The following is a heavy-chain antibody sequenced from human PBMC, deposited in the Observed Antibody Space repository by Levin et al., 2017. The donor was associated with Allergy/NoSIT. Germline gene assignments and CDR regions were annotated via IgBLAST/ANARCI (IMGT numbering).Heavy chain of an antibody. CDR3: ARVRNRYFDFWRGYYPEDS. J-gene: IGHJ4*02. CDR2: LSYSGST. V-gene: IGHV4-30-4*01. Sequence: LRLSCTVSGGSISSGDYYWTWIRQPPGKGLEWIGYLSYSGSTYFNPSLKSRGTITVDTSKNQFSLELSSVTAADTAVYYCARVRNRYFDFWRGYYPEDSWGQGILVTVSS. D-gene: IGHD3-3*01. CDR1: GGSISSGDYY.